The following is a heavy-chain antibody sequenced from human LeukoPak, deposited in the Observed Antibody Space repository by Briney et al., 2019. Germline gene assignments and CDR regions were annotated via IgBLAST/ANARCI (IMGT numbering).Heavy chain of an antibody. D-gene: IGHD3-22*01. CDR2: IWYDGSNK. Sequence: GRSLRLSCAASGFTFSSYGMHWVRQAPGKGLEWVAVIWYDGSNKYYADSVKGRFTISRDNSKNTLYLQMNSLRAEDTAVYYCAKSRPDSSGYYPSYYFDYWGQGTLVTVS. CDR3: AKSRPDSSGYYPSYYFDY. V-gene: IGHV3-33*06. J-gene: IGHJ4*02. CDR1: GFTFSSYG.